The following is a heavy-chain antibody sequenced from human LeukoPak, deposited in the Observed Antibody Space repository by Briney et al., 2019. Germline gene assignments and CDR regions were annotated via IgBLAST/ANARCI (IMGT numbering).Heavy chain of an antibody. CDR2: ISSSSSYI. CDR3: ARDCTNGACYNWFDP. D-gene: IGHD2-8*01. Sequence: GGSLRLSCAASGFTFSSYSMNWVRQAPGKGLEWVSSISSSSSYIYYADSVKGRFTISRDNAKNSLYLQMNSLRAEDTAVYHCARDCTNGACYNWFDPWGQGTRVTVSS. J-gene: IGHJ5*02. V-gene: IGHV3-21*01. CDR1: GFTFSSYS.